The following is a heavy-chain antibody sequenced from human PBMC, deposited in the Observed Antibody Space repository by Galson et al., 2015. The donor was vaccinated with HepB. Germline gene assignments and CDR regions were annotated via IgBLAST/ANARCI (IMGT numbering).Heavy chain of an antibody. CDR2: IFSGGST. J-gene: IGHJ4*02. D-gene: IGHD3-3*01. Sequence: SLRLSCAASGFTVGSSYMNWVRQAPGKGLEWVSVIFSGGSTAYTDSVKGRFTISRDNSKNTLYLQMNRLRVEDTAVYYCAKDGGSSDDFWSGDLFWGQGTLVTVSS. CDR1: GFTVGSSY. V-gene: IGHV3-53*01. CDR3: AKDGGSSDDFWSGDLF.